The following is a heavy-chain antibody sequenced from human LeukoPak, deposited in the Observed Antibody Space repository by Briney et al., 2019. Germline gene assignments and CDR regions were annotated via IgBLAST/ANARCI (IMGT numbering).Heavy chain of an antibody. J-gene: IGHJ4*02. D-gene: IGHD3-10*01. V-gene: IGHV3-30*04. CDR3: ARAGNYYGSGSFYAKIDS. CDR1: GFTFSSDA. Sequence: GGSLRLSCAASGFTFSSDAMHWVRQDPGKGLEWVALISFDGNNKYYADSVKGRFTISRDNSKNTLHLQMNSLRTDDAAVYHCARAGNYYGSGSFYAKIDSWGQGTLVTVSS. CDR2: ISFDGNNK.